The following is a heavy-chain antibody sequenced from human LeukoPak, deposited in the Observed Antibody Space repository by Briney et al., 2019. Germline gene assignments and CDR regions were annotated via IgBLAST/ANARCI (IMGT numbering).Heavy chain of an antibody. CDR1: GFTFSSYS. CDR2: ISSSSSYI. D-gene: IGHD3-22*01. Sequence: KPGGSLRLSCAASGFTFSSYSMNWVRQAPGKGLEWVSSISSSSSYIYYADSVKGRFTISRDNAKNSLYLQMNSLRAEDTAVYYCVRDYYDSSGYYSGLDYWGQGTLVTVSS. V-gene: IGHV3-21*01. CDR3: VRDYYDSSGYYSGLDY. J-gene: IGHJ4*02.